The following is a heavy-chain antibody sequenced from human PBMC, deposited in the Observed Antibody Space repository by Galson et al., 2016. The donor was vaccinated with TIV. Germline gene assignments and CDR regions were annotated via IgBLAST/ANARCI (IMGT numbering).Heavy chain of an antibody. CDR1: GYTFTNYD. D-gene: IGHD4-17*01. J-gene: IGHJ4*02. Sequence: SVKVSCKASGYTFTNYDINWVRQASGQGLEWMGWMNPNSGNTGYAQKFRGRVTLTRITSLRTAYMELSSLTSEDTAVYYCARSGDYGDYWGQGTLVAVSS. CDR3: ARSGDYGDY. V-gene: IGHV1-8*02. CDR2: MNPNSGNT.